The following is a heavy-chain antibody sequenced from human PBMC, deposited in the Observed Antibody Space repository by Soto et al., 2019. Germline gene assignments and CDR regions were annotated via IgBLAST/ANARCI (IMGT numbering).Heavy chain of an antibody. Sequence: SETLSLTCTVSGGSISSYYWSWIRQPPGKGLEWIGYIYYSGSTYYNPSLKSRVTISVDMSKNQFSLKLSSVTAADTAVYYCARHTPKWDFYDRSGYYPGYFDYWGLGALVTVSS. CDR2: IYYSGST. CDR3: ARHTPKWDFYDRSGYYPGYFDY. V-gene: IGHV4-59*04. J-gene: IGHJ4*02. D-gene: IGHD3-22*01. CDR1: GGSISSYY.